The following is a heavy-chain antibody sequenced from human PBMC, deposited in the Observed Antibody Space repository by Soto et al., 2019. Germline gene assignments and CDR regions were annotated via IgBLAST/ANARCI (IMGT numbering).Heavy chain of an antibody. CDR2: IIPIFGTA. V-gene: IGHV1-69*13. D-gene: IGHD3-22*01. Sequence: SVKVSCKASGGTFSSYAISWVRQAPGQGLEWMGGIIPIFGTANYAQKFQGRVTITADESTSTAYMELSSLRSEDTAVYYCAARLYYYDSSGYRWFDPWGQGTLVTVSS. CDR1: GGTFSSYA. CDR3: AARLYYYDSSGYRWFDP. J-gene: IGHJ5*02.